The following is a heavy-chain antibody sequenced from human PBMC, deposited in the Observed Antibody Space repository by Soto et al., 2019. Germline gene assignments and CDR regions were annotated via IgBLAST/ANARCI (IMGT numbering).Heavy chain of an antibody. CDR1: GFTFSSYA. Sequence: GGSLRLSCAASGFTFSSYAMSWVRQAPAKGPEWVSALSGRCGSTYYADSVKGRFTISRDNAKNTLYLQMNSLSAEDTAVYYCARHPLELRGDFGIWGQGTMVTVS. J-gene: IGHJ3*02. V-gene: IGHV3-23*01. D-gene: IGHD1-7*01. CDR2: LSGRCGST. CDR3: ARHPLELRGDFGI.